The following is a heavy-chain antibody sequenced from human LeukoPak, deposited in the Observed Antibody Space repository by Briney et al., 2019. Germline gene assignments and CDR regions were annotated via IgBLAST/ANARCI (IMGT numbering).Heavy chain of an antibody. Sequence: PSETLSLTCAVYGGSFSGYYWSWIRQPPGKGLEWIGEINHSGSTNYNPSLKSRVTISVDTSKNQFSLKLSSVTAADTAVYYCARRPYGETPFDYWGQGTLVTVPS. CDR3: ARRPYGETPFDY. D-gene: IGHD4-17*01. CDR2: INHSGST. J-gene: IGHJ4*02. CDR1: GGSFSGYY. V-gene: IGHV4-34*01.